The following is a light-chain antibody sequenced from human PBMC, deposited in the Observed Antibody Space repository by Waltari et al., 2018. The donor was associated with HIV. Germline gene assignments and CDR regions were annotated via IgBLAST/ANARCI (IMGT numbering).Light chain of an antibody. CDR3: SAWDASLGAWM. V-gene: IGLV1-44*01. CDR2: SNL. Sequence: QSVLTQPPSASGTPGQRIIISFSGSNSNIGTNNDNWYQQLPGTTPRLLMHSNLQGPSGRTDRFPGSRSGTSASLAIRGVQSGDEADCYCSAWDASLGAWMFGGGTKLTV. CDR1: NSNIGTNN. J-gene: IGLJ3*02.